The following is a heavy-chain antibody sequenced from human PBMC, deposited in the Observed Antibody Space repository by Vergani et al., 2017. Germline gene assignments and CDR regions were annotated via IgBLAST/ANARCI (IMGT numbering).Heavy chain of an antibody. D-gene: IGHD4-17*01. CDR1: GYTFTGYY. J-gene: IGHJ4*02. CDR3: ARARSMTTVTTFDY. CDR2: INPNSGGT. Sequence: VQLVQSGAEVKKPGESLRISCKGSGYTFTGYYMHWVRQAPGQGLEWMGWINPNSGGTNYAQKFQGRVTMTRDTSISTAYIELSRLRSDDTAVYYCARARSMTTVTTFDYWGQGTLVTVSS. V-gene: IGHV1-2*02.